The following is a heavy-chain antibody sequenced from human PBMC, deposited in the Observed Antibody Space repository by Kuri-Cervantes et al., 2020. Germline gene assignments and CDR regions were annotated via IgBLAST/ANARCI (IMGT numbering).Heavy chain of an antibody. CDR1: GGSVSSGSYY. V-gene: IGHV4-61*01. J-gene: IGHJ4*02. CDR3: ARALRPYYYFDY. D-gene: IGHD2-21*01. CDR2: IYYSGST. Sequence: SETLSLTCTVSGGSVSSGSYYWSWIRQPPGKGLEWIGYIYYSGSTNYNPSLKSRVTISVDTSKNQFSPKLSSVTAADTSVYYCARALRPYYYFDYWGQGTLVTVSS.